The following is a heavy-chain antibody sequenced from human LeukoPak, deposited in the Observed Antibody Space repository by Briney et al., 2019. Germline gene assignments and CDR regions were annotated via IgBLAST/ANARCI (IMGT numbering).Heavy chain of an antibody. CDR3: AKEQEVIVVVVAATPFDY. CDR2: IKQDGSEK. Sequence: GSLRLSCAASGFTFSSYWMSWVRQAPGKGLEWVANIKQDGSEKYYVDSVKGRFTISRDNAKNSLYLQMNSLRAEDTAVYYCAKEQEVIVVVVAATPFDYWGQGTLVTVSS. CDR1: GFTFSSYW. J-gene: IGHJ4*02. D-gene: IGHD2-15*01. V-gene: IGHV3-7*01.